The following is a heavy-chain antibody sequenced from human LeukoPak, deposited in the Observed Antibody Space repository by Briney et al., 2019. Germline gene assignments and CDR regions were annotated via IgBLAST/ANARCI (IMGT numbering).Heavy chain of an antibody. J-gene: IGHJ5*02. D-gene: IGHD3-10*01. V-gene: IGHV1-18*04. CDR3: ARSPVYGNWFDP. Sequence: ASVKVSCKASGYTFTGYYMHWVRQAPGQGLEWMGWISAYNGNTNYAQKLQDRVAMTTDTSTSTAYMELRSLRSDDTAVYYCARSPVYGNWFDPWGQGTLVTVSS. CDR1: GYTFTGYY. CDR2: ISAYNGNT.